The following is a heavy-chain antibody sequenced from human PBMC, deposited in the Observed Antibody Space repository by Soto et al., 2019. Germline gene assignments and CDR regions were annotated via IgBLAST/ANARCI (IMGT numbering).Heavy chain of an antibody. CDR3: ARDMDYGHYGSGSLYYYYYGMDV. CDR2: IYHSGST. V-gene: IGHV4-4*02. Sequence: SETLSLTCAVSGGSISSSNWWSWVRQPPGKGLEWIGEIYHSGSTNYNPSLKSRVTISVDKSKNQFSLKLSSVTAADTAVYYCARDMDYGHYGSGSLYYYYYGMDVWGQGTTVNVSS. CDR1: GGSISSSNW. D-gene: IGHD3-10*01. J-gene: IGHJ6*02.